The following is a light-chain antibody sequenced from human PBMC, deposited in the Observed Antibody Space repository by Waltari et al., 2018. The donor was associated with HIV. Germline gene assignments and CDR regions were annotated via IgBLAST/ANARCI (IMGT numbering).Light chain of an antibody. Sequence: DIVMTQSPDFLTVSLGERATINCESSQTTLYSANNKSYVAWYQEKPGQPPKLLIYWASARESGVPDRFSGSGSGTHFTLSISSLQAEDVGIYYCHQYYSSPHTFGQGTNLEI. CDR3: HQYYSSPHT. CDR1: QTTLYSANNKSY. J-gene: IGKJ2*01. CDR2: WAS. V-gene: IGKV4-1*01.